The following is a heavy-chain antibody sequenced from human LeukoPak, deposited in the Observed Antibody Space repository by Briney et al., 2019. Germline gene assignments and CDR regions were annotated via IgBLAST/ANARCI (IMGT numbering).Heavy chain of an antibody. CDR3: ARRAGAYTHPYDY. J-gene: IGHJ4*02. V-gene: IGHV3-53*01. Sequence: GGSLRLSCAASGFTFDDYGMSWVRQAPGEGLEWVSFIYSAGSTHYSDSVKGRFTISIDNSKNTLYLQMNSLRAEDTAVYYCARRAGAYTHPYDYWGQGTLVTVS. CDR2: IYSAGST. CDR1: GFTFDDYG. D-gene: IGHD3-16*01.